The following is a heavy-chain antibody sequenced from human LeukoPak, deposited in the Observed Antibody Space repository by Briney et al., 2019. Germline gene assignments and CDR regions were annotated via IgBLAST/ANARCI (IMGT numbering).Heavy chain of an antibody. Sequence: GGSLTLTCAASGFTFSSYSLNWVRQAPGKGVEWVSSISSSSSYIYYADSVKGRFTISRDNAKNSLYLQMNSLRAEDTAVYYCAREWGDFDYWGQGTLVTVSS. J-gene: IGHJ4*02. CDR3: AREWGDFDY. CDR1: GFTFSSYS. V-gene: IGHV3-21*01. D-gene: IGHD3-16*01. CDR2: ISSSSSYI.